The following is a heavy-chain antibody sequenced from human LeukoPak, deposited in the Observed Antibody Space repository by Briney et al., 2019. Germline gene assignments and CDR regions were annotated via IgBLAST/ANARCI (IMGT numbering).Heavy chain of an antibody. D-gene: IGHD6-19*01. CDR1: GYTFTSYG. CDR2: ISSYNGNT. V-gene: IGHV1-18*01. J-gene: IGHJ6*02. Sequence: ASVKVSCKASGYTFTSYGISWVRQPPGQGLERMGWISSYNGNTNYAQNLQGRVTMTTDTSTSTAYMELRSLRSDDTAVYYCARELAVAASYYYYYGMDVWGQGTTVTVS. CDR3: ARELAVAASYYYYYGMDV.